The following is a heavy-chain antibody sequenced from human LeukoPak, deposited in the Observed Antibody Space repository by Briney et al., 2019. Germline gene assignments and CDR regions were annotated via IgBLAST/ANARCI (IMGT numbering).Heavy chain of an antibody. V-gene: IGHV1-2*02. D-gene: IGHD2-2*01. Sequence: ASVKVSCKASGYTFTGYYMHWVRQAPGQGLEWMGWINPNSGGTNYAQKFQGRVTMTRDTSISTAYMELSRLRSDDTAVYYCARGSFGVVVVPAALSPDAFDIWGQGTMVTVSS. CDR3: ARGSFGVVVVPAALSPDAFDI. CDR1: GYTFTGYY. CDR2: INPNSGGT. J-gene: IGHJ3*02.